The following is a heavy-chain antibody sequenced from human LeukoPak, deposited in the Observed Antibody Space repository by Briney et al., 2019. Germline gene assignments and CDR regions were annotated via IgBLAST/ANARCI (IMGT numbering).Heavy chain of an antibody. J-gene: IGHJ4*02. D-gene: IGHD6-13*01. CDR3: ARDALGRSSSQLDY. CDR2: IYHSGST. V-gene: IGHV4-30-2*01. Sequence: SETLSLTCTVSGGSISSGGYYWSWIRQPPGKGLEWIGYIYHSGSTNYNPSLKSRVTISVDRSKNQLSLKLSSVTAADTAVYYCARDALGRSSSQLDYWGQGTLVTVSS. CDR1: GGSISSGGYY.